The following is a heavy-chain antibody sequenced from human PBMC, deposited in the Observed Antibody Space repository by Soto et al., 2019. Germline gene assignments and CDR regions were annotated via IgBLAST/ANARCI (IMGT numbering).Heavy chain of an antibody. CDR2: ISYDGSNK. D-gene: IGHD3-10*01. Sequence: HPVGSLRLSCAASGFTFSSYGMHWVRQAPGKGLEWVAVISYDGSNKYYADSVKGRFTISRDNSKNTLYLQMNSLRAEDTAVYYCAKDGVYYGSGSYYYWGQGTLVTVSS. V-gene: IGHV3-30*18. J-gene: IGHJ4*02. CDR3: AKDGVYYGSGSYYY. CDR1: GFTFSSYG.